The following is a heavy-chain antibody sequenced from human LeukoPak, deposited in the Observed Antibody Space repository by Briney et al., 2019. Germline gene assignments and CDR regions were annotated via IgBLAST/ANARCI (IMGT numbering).Heavy chain of an antibody. V-gene: IGHV3-23*01. CDR2: ISGSDGST. CDR1: GFTFSNYA. D-gene: IGHD2-15*01. CDR3: AKGRGYCTGGSCYSDY. Sequence: GGSLRLSCTVSGFTFSNYAMSWVRQAPGKGLEWVSTISGSDGSTYYADSVKGRFTISRDNSKNTLYLQMNSLRVEDTAIYYCAKGRGYCTGGSCYSDYWGQGTLVTVSS. J-gene: IGHJ4*02.